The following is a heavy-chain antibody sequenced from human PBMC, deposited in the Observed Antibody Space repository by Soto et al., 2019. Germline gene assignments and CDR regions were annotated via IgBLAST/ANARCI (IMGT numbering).Heavy chain of an antibody. CDR2: IYHGGST. J-gene: IGHJ5*02. D-gene: IGHD3-22*01. Sequence: PSETLSLTCAVSGYSISRGYYWCFLRQPPGKGLECIGSIYHGGSTYYNPSLNSRVTLSIDMTNNHVSLILNSVTAADTAVYYCARVGPWVPYYYDSSHYTFENWFDPWGQGTLVTVSS. CDR1: GYSISRGYY. CDR3: ARVGPWVPYYYDSSHYTFENWFDP. V-gene: IGHV4-38-2*01.